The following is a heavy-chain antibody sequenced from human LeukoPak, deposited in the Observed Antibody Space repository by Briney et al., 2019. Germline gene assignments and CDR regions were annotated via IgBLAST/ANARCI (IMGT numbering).Heavy chain of an antibody. CDR2: INPNSGGT. CDR3: ARDLFPSGYDYVFYFDY. J-gene: IGHJ4*02. CDR1: GYTFTGYY. D-gene: IGHD5-12*01. V-gene: IGHV1-2*02. Sequence: ASVKVSCKASGYTFTGYYMHWVRQAPGQGLEWMGWINPNSGGTNYAQKFQGRVTMTRDTSISTAYMELSRLRSDDTAVYYCARDLFPSGYDYVFYFDYWGQGTLVTVSS.